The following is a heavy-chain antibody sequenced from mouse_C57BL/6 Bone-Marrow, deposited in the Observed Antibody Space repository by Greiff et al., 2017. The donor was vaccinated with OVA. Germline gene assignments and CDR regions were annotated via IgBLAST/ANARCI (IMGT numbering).Heavy chain of an antibody. CDR2: IDPETGGT. CDR1: GYTFTSYW. CDR3: TRSGGLRRYFDV. V-gene: IGHV1-15*01. D-gene: IGHD2-4*01. Sequence: QVQLQQPGAELVKPGASVKLSCKASGYTFTSYWMHWVKQTPVHGLEWIGAIDPETGGTAYNQKFKGKAILTADKSSSTAYMELRSLTSEDSAVYYCTRSGGLRRYFDVWGTGTTVTVSS. J-gene: IGHJ1*03.